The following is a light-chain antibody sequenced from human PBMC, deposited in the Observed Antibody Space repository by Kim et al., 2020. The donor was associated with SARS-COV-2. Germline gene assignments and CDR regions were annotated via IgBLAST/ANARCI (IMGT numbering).Light chain of an antibody. CDR3: CSYAGSSTWV. CDR1: SSDGGSYNL. J-gene: IGLJ3*02. V-gene: IGLV2-23*01. CDR2: EGS. Sequence: GQSITISCTGTSSDGGSYNLVSWYQQHPGKAPKLMIYEGSKRPSGVSNRFSGSKSGNTASLTFSGLQAEDEADYYCCSYAGSSTWVFGGGTQLTVL.